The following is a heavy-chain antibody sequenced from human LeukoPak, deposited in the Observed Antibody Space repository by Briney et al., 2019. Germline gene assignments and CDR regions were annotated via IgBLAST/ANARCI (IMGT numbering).Heavy chain of an antibody. CDR1: GGSFSGYY. D-gene: IGHD6-19*01. Sequence: SETLSLTCAVYGGSFSGYYWSWIRQPPGKGLEWIGEINHSGSTNYNPSLKSRVTISVDTSKNQFSLRLRSVTAADTASYYCARVGRYSSGWYTGNYYFDYWGQGTLVTVSS. J-gene: IGHJ4*02. CDR2: INHSGST. CDR3: ARVGRYSSGWYTGNYYFDY. V-gene: IGHV4-34*01.